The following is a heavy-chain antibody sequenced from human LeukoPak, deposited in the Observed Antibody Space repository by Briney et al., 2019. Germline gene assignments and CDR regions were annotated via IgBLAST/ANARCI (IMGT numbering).Heavy chain of an antibody. V-gene: IGHV5-10-1*01. CDR2: IDPSDSYT. CDR3: ARHEVGYYYGSGSYYRSYYFDY. D-gene: IGHD3-10*01. CDR1: GSSFTSYW. J-gene: IGHJ4*02. Sequence: GASLQISCKGSGSSFTSYWISWVRQLPGKGQEWMGRIDPSDSYTNYSPSFQGHVTISADKSISTAYLQWSSLKASGTAMYYCARHEVGYYYGSGSYYRSYYFDYWGQGTLVTVSS.